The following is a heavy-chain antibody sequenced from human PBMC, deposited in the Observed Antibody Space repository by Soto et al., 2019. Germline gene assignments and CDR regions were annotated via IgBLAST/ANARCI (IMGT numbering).Heavy chain of an antibody. Sequence: PGESLKISCKGSGYSFTSYCIGWVRQMPGKGLEWMGIIYPGDSDTRYSPSFQGQVTISADKSISTAYLQWSSLKASDTAMYYCARAREPPYYYYYGMDVWGQGTTVTVSS. D-gene: IGHD1-1*01. CDR3: ARAREPPYYYYYGMDV. J-gene: IGHJ6*02. CDR2: IYPGDSDT. V-gene: IGHV5-51*01. CDR1: GYSFTSYC.